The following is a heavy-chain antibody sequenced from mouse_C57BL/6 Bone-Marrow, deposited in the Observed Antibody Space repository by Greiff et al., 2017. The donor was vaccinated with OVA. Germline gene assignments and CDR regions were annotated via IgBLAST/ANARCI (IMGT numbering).Heavy chain of an antibody. D-gene: IGHD6-1*01. CDR2: IRNKANGYTT. V-gene: IGHV7-3*01. CDR1: GFTFTDYY. Sequence: EVHLVESGGGLVQPGGSLSLSCAASGFTFTDYYMSWVCQPPGKALEWLGFIRNKANGYTTEYSASVKGRFTISRDNSQSILYLQMNALRAEDSATYYCARYSGYWYFDVWGTGTTVTVSS. CDR3: ARYSGYWYFDV. J-gene: IGHJ1*03.